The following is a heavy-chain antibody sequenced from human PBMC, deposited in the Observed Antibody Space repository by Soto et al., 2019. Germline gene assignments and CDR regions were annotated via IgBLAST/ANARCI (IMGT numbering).Heavy chain of an antibody. CDR1: GGSISSGDYY. V-gene: IGHV4-31*03. Sequence: SETLSLTCTVSGGSISSGDYYWSWIRQHPGKGLEWIGYLYYTGSTYCNPSLRSRLTISADTSKNQFSLKLSSVTAADTAVYYCAREYYYDSGGYYVYSWGRGTLVTV. J-gene: IGHJ4*02. D-gene: IGHD3-22*01. CDR2: LYYTGST. CDR3: AREYYYDSGGYYVYS.